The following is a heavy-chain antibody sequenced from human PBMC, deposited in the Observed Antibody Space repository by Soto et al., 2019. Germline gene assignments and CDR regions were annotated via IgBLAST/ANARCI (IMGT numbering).Heavy chain of an antibody. Sequence: SVKVSCRASGFTFTSSAVQWVRQARGQRLEWIGWIVVGSGNTNYAQKFQERVTITRDMSTSTAYMELSSLRSEDTAVYYCAADAGGYSYGYYWGQGTLVPSPQ. V-gene: IGHV1-58*01. CDR2: IVVGSGNT. CDR1: GFTFTSSA. D-gene: IGHD5-18*01. CDR3: AADAGGYSYGYY. J-gene: IGHJ4*02.